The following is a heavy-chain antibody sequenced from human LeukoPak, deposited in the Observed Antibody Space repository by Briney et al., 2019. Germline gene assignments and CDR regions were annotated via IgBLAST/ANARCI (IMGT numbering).Heavy chain of an antibody. CDR3: ARERDGYRNFDY. V-gene: IGHV4-59*01. D-gene: IGHD5-24*01. CDR2: IYYSGST. CDR1: GGSISSYY. Sequence: SETLSLTCTVSGGSISSYYWSWIRQPPGKGLEWIGYIYYSGSTNYNPSLKSRVTISVDASKNQFSLKLSTVTAADTAVYYCARERDGYRNFDYWGQGTLVTVSS. J-gene: IGHJ4*02.